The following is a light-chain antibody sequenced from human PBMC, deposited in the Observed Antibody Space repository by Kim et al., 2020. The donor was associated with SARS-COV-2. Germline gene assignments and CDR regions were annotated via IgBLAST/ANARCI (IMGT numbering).Light chain of an antibody. J-gene: IGLJ3*02. Sequence: QSALTQPPSVSGSPGQSVTISCTGTSSDIGNYNRVSWYQQPPGAAPKLMIYEVNNRPSGVPDRFSGSKSGNTASLTISGLQTEDEADYYCSSDTGNNTWVFGGGTTLTVL. V-gene: IGLV2-18*02. CDR1: SSDIGNYNR. CDR3: SSDTGNNTWV. CDR2: EVN.